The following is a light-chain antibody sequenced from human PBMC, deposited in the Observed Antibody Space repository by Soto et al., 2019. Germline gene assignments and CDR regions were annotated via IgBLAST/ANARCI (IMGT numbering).Light chain of an antibody. CDR2: GAS. Sequence: EIVMTQSPATLSVSPRERATLSCRASQSVNTNLAWYQQKPGQAPRLLIYGASTRATGIPARFSGSGSGTEFTLTISSLQSEDFAVYYCQQYYNWRTFGQGTKVDIK. CDR3: QQYYNWRT. V-gene: IGKV3-15*01. CDR1: QSVNTN. J-gene: IGKJ1*01.